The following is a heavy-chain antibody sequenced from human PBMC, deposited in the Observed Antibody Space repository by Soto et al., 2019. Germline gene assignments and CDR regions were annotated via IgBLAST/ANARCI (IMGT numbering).Heavy chain of an antibody. CDR3: TTVISGYGYALN. D-gene: IGHD5-18*01. Sequence: GGSLIISCASSVFSFSNAWMSWVRQAPGKGLEWVGQIKSNTDGGTTDYAAPVKGRFTISRDDSKNTVYLQMNSLKTEDTGVYYCTTVISGYGYALNWGQGTQVTVS. CDR2: IKSNTDGGTT. J-gene: IGHJ4*02. CDR1: VFSFSNAW. V-gene: IGHV3-15*01.